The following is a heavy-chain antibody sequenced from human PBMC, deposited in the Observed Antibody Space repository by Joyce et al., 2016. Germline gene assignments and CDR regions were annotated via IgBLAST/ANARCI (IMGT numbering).Heavy chain of an antibody. V-gene: IGHV3-13*05. Sequence: LTCAASGFTFSTYEIHWVRQTTGKGLEWVSAIGTAGDPYYAGSVKGRFTISRENAKSSLFLQMNSLRAEDTAVYYCARERGGGMSAFDIWGQGTMVTVSS. CDR1: GFTFSTYE. CDR2: IGTAGDP. CDR3: ARERGGGMSAFDI. J-gene: IGHJ3*02. D-gene: IGHD3-16*01.